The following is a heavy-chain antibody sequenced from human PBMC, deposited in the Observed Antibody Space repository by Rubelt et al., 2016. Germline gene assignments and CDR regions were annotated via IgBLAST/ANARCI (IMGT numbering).Heavy chain of an antibody. CDR3: TTVKYCSSTSCSLFNFDY. J-gene: IGHJ4*02. CDR2: ISYDGSNK. D-gene: IGHD2-2*01. V-gene: IGHV3-33*05. Sequence: KGLEWVAVISYDGSNKYYADSVKGRFTISRDNSKNTLYLQMNSLKTEDTAVYYCTTVKYCSSTSCSLFNFDYWGPGTLVTVSS.